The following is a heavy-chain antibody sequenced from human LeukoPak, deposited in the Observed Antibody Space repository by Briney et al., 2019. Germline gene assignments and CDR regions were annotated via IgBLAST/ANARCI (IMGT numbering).Heavy chain of an antibody. CDR1: GFSFSSFS. CDR2: ISGSGGST. V-gene: IGHV3-23*01. D-gene: IGHD1-26*01. CDR3: AKDHLWELDGMDV. Sequence: GGSLRLSCAGTGFSFSSFSMSWVRQAPGKGLEWVSAISGSGGSTYYADSVKGRFTISRDNSKNTLYLQMNSLGAEDTAVYYCAKDHLWELDGMDVWGQGTTVTVSS. J-gene: IGHJ6*02.